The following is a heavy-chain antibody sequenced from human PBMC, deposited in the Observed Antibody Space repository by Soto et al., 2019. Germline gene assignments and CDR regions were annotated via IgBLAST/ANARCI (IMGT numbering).Heavy chain of an antibody. CDR1: GYTFTSYD. CDR3: ARELAGSSLFSYYYYMDV. CDR2: MNPNSGNT. D-gene: IGHD6-6*01. Sequence: EASVKVSCKASGYTFTSYDINWVRQATGQGLEWMGWMNPNSGNTGYAQKFQGRVTMTRNTSISTAYMELSSLRSEDTAVYYCARELAGSSLFSYYYYMDVWGKGTTVTV. J-gene: IGHJ6*03. V-gene: IGHV1-8*01.